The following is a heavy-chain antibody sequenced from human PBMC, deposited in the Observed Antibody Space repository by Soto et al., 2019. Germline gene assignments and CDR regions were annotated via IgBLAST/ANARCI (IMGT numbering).Heavy chain of an antibody. V-gene: IGHV4-59*01. D-gene: IGHD6-6*01. J-gene: IGHJ3*02. CDR2: IYYSGSP. CDR1: GGSISSYY. CDR3: ARDSEYSSSSPAFDI. Sequence: SETLSLTGTVSGGSISSYYWSWIRQPPGKGLEWIGYIYYSGSPNYSPSLRSRVRISVDTSKNQFSLKLSSVTAADTAVYYCARDSEYSSSSPAFDIWGQGTMVTV.